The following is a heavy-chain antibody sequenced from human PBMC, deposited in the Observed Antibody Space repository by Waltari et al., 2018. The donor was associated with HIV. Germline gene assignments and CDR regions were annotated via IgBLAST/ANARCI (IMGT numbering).Heavy chain of an antibody. CDR1: GFTVSSNY. Sequence: EVQLVESGGGLVQPGGSLRLSCAASGFTVSSNYMSWVRQAPGKGLEWVSVIYSGGSTYYADSVKGRFTISRHNSKNTLYLQMNSLRAEDTAVYYCARANSSSQRGYYFDYWGQGTLVTVSS. V-gene: IGHV3-53*04. CDR2: IYSGGST. CDR3: ARANSSSQRGYYFDY. D-gene: IGHD6-6*01. J-gene: IGHJ4*02.